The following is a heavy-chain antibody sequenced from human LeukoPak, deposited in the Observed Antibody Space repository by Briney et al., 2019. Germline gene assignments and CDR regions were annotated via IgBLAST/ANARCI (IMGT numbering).Heavy chain of an antibody. CDR1: GGTFSSYA. Sequence: GASVKVSCKASGGTFSSYAISWVRQATGQGLEWMGGIIPIFGTANYAQKFQGRVTITADESTSTAYMELSSLRSEDTAVYYCARDQYGCSSTSCYAYYYYGMDVWGQGTTVTVSS. CDR2: IIPIFGTA. CDR3: ARDQYGCSSTSCYAYYYYGMDV. D-gene: IGHD2-2*01. V-gene: IGHV1-69*13. J-gene: IGHJ6*02.